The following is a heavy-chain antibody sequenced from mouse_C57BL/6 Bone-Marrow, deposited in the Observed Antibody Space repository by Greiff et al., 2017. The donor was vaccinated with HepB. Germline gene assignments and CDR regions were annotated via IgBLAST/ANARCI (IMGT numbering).Heavy chain of an antibody. CDR1: GFTFSSYG. V-gene: IGHV5-6*01. D-gene: IGHD1-1*01. Sequence: DVHLVESGGDLVKPGGSLKLSCAASGFTFSSYGMSWVRQTPDKRLEWVATISSGGSYTYYPDSVKGRFTISRDNAKNTLYLQMSSLKSEDTAMYYCARHYYYGSSYAGYAMDYWGQGTSVTVSS. J-gene: IGHJ4*01. CDR2: ISSGGSYT. CDR3: ARHYYYGSSYAGYAMDY.